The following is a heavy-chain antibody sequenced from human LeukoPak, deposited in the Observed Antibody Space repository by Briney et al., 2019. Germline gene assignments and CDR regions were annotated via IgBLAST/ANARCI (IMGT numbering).Heavy chain of an antibody. CDR3: ARQGGAAANWFDP. CDR1: EYSFTSYW. V-gene: IGHV5-51*01. CDR2: IYPGDSDT. J-gene: IGHJ5*02. D-gene: IGHD6-13*01. Sequence: GESLKISCKGAEYSFTSYWIGWVRQMPGKGLEWMGIIYPGDSDTRYSPSFQGQVTISADKSISTAYLQWSSLKASDTAMYYCARQGGAAANWFDPWGQGTLVTVSS.